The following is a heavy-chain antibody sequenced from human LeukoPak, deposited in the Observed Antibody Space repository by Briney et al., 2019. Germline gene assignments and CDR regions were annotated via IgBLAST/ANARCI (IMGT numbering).Heavy chain of an antibody. CDR1: GFIFSNYD. CDR2: INNNGGRT. CDR3: VKMYDGY. Sequence: GGSLRLSCSASGFIFSNYDLHWVRQAPGKGLEYVSAINNNGGRTYYADSVKGRFTVSRDNPKNTLYLQMSSLRAEDTAVYYCVKMYDGYWGQGTLVTVSS. D-gene: IGHD3-3*01. J-gene: IGHJ4*02. V-gene: IGHV3-64D*06.